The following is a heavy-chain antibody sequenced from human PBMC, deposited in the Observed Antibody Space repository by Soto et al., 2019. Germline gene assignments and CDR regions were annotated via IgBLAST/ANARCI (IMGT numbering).Heavy chain of an antibody. D-gene: IGHD2-2*01. Sequence: EVQLVESGGGLVQPGGSLRLYCAGSGFTFSGYWMHLVLQSPGKGPVWVSRLNPNGTFTTNADSVKGRFTISRDNAKNTVYLQMNSLRADDTAVYYCARGGPSTTSWGLFYNWGQGTLVTVSS. CDR1: GFTFSGYW. CDR3: ARGGPSTTSWGLFYN. J-gene: IGHJ4*02. V-gene: IGHV3-74*01. CDR2: LNPNGTFT.